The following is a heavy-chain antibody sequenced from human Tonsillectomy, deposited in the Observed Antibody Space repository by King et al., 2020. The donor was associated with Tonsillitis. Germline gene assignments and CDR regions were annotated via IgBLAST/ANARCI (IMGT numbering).Heavy chain of an antibody. Sequence: VQLVESGGGLVKPGGSLRLSCAASGFTFSSYTMNWVRQAPGKGLEWVSSISSSSGYIYYADSVKGRFTISRDNAKNSLYLQMNSLRAEDTAVYYCARDGVYTYGSYYYWFVPWGQGTLVTVSS. J-gene: IGHJ5*02. D-gene: IGHD5-18*01. CDR1: GFTFSSYT. V-gene: IGHV3-21*01. CDR3: ARDGVYTYGSYYYWFVP. CDR2: ISSSSGYI.